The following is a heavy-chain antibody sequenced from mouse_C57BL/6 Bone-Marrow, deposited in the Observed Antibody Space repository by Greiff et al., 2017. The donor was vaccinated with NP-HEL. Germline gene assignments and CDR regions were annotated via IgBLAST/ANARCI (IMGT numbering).Heavy chain of an antibody. V-gene: IGHV1-64*01. CDR1: GYTFTSYW. Sequence: QVQLQQPGAELVKPGASVKLSCKASGYTFTSYWMHWVKQRPGQGLEWIGMIHPNSGSTNYNEKFKSKATLTVDKSSSTAYMQLSSLTSEDSAVYYCAGPYSKSAMDYWGQGTSVTVSS. D-gene: IGHD2-5*01. CDR2: IHPNSGST. CDR3: AGPYSKSAMDY. J-gene: IGHJ4*01.